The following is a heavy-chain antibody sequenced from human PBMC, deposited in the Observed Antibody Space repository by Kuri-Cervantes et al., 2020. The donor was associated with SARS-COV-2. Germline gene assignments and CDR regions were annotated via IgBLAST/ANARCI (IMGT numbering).Heavy chain of an antibody. J-gene: IGHJ4*02. CDR1: GFTFSSYE. CDR3: ARKGLDSSGYSLGYD. D-gene: IGHD3-22*01. V-gene: IGHV3-48*03. Sequence: LSLTCAASGFTFSSYEMNWVRQAPGKGLEWVSYISSSGSTIYYADSVKGRFTISRDNAKNSLYLQMNSLRADDTALYYCARKGLDSSGYSLGYDWGQGTLVTVSS. CDR2: ISSSGSTI.